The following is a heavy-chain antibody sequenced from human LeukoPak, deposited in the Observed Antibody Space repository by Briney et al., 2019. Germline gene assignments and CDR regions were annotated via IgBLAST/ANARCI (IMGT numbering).Heavy chain of an antibody. CDR3: ARDPGVDSSSWRHDAFDI. CDR2: ISAYNGNT. J-gene: IGHJ3*02. D-gene: IGHD6-13*01. Sequence: ASLKVSCKASGYTFTSYGISWVRQAPGQGLEWMGWISAYNGNTNYAQKLQGRVTMTTDTSTSTAYMELRSLRSDDTAVYYCARDPGVDSSSWRHDAFDIWGQGTMVTVSS. CDR1: GYTFTSYG. V-gene: IGHV1-18*01.